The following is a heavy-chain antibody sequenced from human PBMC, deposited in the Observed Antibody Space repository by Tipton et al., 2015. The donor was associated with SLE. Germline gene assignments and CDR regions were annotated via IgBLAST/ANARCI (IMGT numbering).Heavy chain of an antibody. V-gene: IGHV4-61*01. D-gene: IGHD2-15*01. CDR3: AREWDSRYGS. Sequence: TLSLTCTVSGGSVNSGSYYWSWIRQPPGKGLEWIGYICYSGSTNYNPSLKSRLTISLDTSKNQFFLKRTSATPADAAVFYCAREWDSRYGSWGQGTLVTVSS. CDR1: GGSVNSGSYY. CDR2: ICYSGST. J-gene: IGHJ5*02.